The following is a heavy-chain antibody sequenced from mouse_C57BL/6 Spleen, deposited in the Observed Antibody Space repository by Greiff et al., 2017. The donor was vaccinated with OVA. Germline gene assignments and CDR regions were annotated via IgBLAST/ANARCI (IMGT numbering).Heavy chain of an antibody. CDR1: GYTFTDYY. J-gene: IGHJ4*01. Sequence: QVQLQQSGAELVRPGASVKLSCKASGYTFTDYYINWVKQRPGQGLEWIARIYPGSGNTYYNEKFKGKATLTAEKSSSTAYMQLSSLTSEDSAVYFCARALLSYYYAMDYWGQGTSVTVSS. V-gene: IGHV1-76*01. CDR2: IYPGSGNT. CDR3: ARALLSYYYAMDY.